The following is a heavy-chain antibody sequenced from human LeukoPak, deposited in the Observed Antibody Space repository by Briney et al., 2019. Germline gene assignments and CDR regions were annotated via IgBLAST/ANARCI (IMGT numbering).Heavy chain of an antibody. V-gene: IGHV3-48*04. CDR2: ISSSSSTI. Sequence: GGSLRLSCAASGFTFSSYSMTWVRQAPGKGLEWVSYISSSSSTIYYADSVKGRFTISRDNAKNSLYLQMNSLRAEDTAVYYCARAGNSGNNIVFDIWGKGKMVTVSS. CDR1: GFTFSSYS. J-gene: IGHJ3*02. CDR3: ARAGNSGNNIVFDI. D-gene: IGHD5-12*01.